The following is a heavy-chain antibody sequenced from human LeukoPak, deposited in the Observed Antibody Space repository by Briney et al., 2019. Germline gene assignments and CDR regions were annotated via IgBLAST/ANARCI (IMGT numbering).Heavy chain of an antibody. V-gene: IGHV4-39*01. CDR2: FDHTGTT. CDR3: ARWVDLTVY. Sequence: SETLSLTCTVSGGSISSSDYYWGWIRQPPGKGLEWIGSFDHTGTTYYNPSLKSRVTTSVDTSKNQFSLRLSSVTAADTAVYYCARWVDLTVYWGQGTMVTVSS. D-gene: IGHD3-9*01. CDR1: GGSISSSDYY. J-gene: IGHJ4*02.